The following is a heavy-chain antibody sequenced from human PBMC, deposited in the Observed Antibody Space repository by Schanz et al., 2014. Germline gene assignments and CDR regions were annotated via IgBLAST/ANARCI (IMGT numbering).Heavy chain of an antibody. J-gene: IGHJ6*02. CDR2: ISGSGETT. V-gene: IGHV3-23*01. Sequence: EVQLLESGGALEQPGGSLRLSCAASGITFSDYAMSWVRQAPGKGLEWVSAISGSGETTYYADSVKGRFTISRDNSKNALYLQMNSLRAEDTAVYYCARRITGTHHNPYYHGMDVWGQGTTVTVSS. CDR3: ARRITGTHHNPYYHGMDV. D-gene: IGHD1-20*01. CDR1: GITFSDYA.